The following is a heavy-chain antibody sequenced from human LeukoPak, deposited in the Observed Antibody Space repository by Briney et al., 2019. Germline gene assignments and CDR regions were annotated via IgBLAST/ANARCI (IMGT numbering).Heavy chain of an antibody. CDR2: IRFDGTTK. Sequence: GGSLRLSCAASGFTFSSSGMHWVRQAPGRGLEWVAFIRFDGTTKYYAQSVRGRFTISRDNSKNTLGLQMNSLRPEDTAVYYCARESVAGDWGQGTLVTVSS. J-gene: IGHJ4*02. D-gene: IGHD3-10*01. V-gene: IGHV3-30*02. CDR1: GFTFSSSG. CDR3: ARESVAGD.